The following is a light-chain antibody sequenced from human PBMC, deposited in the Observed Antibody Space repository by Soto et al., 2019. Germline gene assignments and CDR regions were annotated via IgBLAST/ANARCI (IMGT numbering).Light chain of an antibody. CDR1: QSVSSTY. CDR2: GAS. CDR3: QQYHSSPPYT. V-gene: IGKV3-20*01. J-gene: IGKJ2*01. Sequence: EIVLTQSPGTLSLSPGERATLSCRASQSVSSTYLAWYQQKPGQAPRLLIYGASSRATGIPDRFSGSGSGTAFTLPISRLEPEDFPVYYCQQYHSSPPYTFGQATKLQIK.